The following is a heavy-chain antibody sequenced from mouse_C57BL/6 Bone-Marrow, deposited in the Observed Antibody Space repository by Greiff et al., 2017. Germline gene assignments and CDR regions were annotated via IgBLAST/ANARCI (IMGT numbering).Heavy chain of an antibody. V-gene: IGHV1-47*01. CDR2: FHPYNDDT. Sequence: VKLMESGAELVKPGASVKMSCKASGYTFTTYPIEWMKQNHGKSLEWIGNFHPYNDDTKYNEKFKGKATLTVEKSSSTVYLELSRLTSDDSAVYYCARSYYGSSRYWYFDVWGTGTTVTVSS. CDR3: ARSYYGSSRYWYFDV. J-gene: IGHJ1*03. D-gene: IGHD1-1*01. CDR1: GYTFTTYP.